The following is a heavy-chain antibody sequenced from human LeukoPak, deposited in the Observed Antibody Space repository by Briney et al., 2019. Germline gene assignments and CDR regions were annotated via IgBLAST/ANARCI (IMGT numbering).Heavy chain of an antibody. D-gene: IGHD3-9*01. J-gene: IGHJ4*02. CDR1: GFTFSSYA. V-gene: IGHV3-30*07. CDR2: ISYDGSNK. CDR3: ARGDYDILS. Sequence: PGGSLRLSCAASGFTFSSYAMHWVRQAPGKGLEWVAVISYDGSNKYYADSVKGRFTISRDNSKNTLYLQMNSLRAEDTAVYYCARGDYDILSWGQGTLVTVSS.